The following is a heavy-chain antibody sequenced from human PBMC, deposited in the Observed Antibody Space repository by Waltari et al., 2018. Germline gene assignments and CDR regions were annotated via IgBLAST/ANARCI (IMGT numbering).Heavy chain of an antibody. CDR3: ARDRGGSDYDY. V-gene: IGHV4-39*07. CDR1: GGSISSSSYY. D-gene: IGHD3-10*01. J-gene: IGHJ4*02. Sequence: QLQLQESGPGLVKPSETLSLTCTVSGGSISSSSYYWAWIRQPPGKGLEWIGSIYYSGSTYYNPSLKSRVTISVDTSKNQFSLKLSSVTAADTAVYYCARDRGGSDYDYWGQGTLVTVSS. CDR2: IYYSGST.